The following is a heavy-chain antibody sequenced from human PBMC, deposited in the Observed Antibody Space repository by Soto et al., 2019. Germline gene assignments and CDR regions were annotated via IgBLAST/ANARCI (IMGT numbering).Heavy chain of an antibody. D-gene: IGHD3-3*01. Sequence: QLQLRESGPGLVKPSETLSLTCSVSGGSISSSTYYWAWIRQPPGKGLGWIATIHYGGSTYYNPSLKSRVTLSMDTSKNDLSLNLTSVNASDTAIYYCARFTPYLLHSNLWSGYYLSYFDYWGQGTLVIVSA. CDR1: GGSISSSTYY. CDR2: IHYGGST. CDR3: ARFTPYLLHSNLWSGYYLSYFDY. J-gene: IGHJ4*02. V-gene: IGHV4-39*02.